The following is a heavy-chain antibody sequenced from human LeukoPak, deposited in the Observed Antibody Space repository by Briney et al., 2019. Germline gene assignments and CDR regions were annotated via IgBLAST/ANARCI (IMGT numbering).Heavy chain of an antibody. V-gene: IGHV4-39*02. Sequence: SETLSLTCTVSGDSISSSSYFWGWIRQPPGKGLEWIGSIHYSGTTYYNPSLKRRVTISVDTSKNQFSLKLSSVTAADTAVYYCAREGGPYRPLDYSGQGTLVTVSS. CDR2: IHYSGTT. CDR3: AREGGPYRPLDY. J-gene: IGHJ4*02. CDR1: GDSISSSSYF.